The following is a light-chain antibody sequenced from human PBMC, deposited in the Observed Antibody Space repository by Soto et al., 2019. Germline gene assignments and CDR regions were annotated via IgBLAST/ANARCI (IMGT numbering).Light chain of an antibody. CDR3: QHYVISPLT. CDR1: ETVKKNS. CDR2: GAS. V-gene: IGKV3-20*01. J-gene: IGKJ4*01. Sequence: EIVLTQSPGSVSLSPGERATLSCRASETVKKNSLAWYQQKPGQAPRLLIYGASRRATGIPDSVSGSGSETDFILTISTLEPDSSAVCYGQHYVISPLTFGGGTKVEI.